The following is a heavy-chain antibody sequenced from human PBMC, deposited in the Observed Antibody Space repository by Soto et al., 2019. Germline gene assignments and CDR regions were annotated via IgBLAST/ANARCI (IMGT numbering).Heavy chain of an antibody. Sequence: GGSLRLSCAASGFTFSNYGMHWVRQARVKGLEWVVVIRNDGSNEYYADSVKGRFTISRDNPKHTLYLQMNSLRAEDTAVYYCAKGPAGGDTHRSADYWGQGALVTVSS. CDR2: IRNDGSNE. D-gene: IGHD3-16*01. J-gene: IGHJ4*02. CDR1: GFTFSNYG. V-gene: IGHV3-30*18. CDR3: AKGPAGGDTHRSADY.